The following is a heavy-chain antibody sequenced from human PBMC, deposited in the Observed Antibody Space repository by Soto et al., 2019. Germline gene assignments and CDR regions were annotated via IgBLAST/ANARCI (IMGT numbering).Heavy chain of an antibody. V-gene: IGHV4-4*02. CDR3: ASRFCISPSCYVGYYGMDV. D-gene: IGHD2-2*01. Sequence: SETLSLTCTVSGGSISSSNWWSWVRPPPGKGLEWIGEIYHSGSTNYNPSLKSRVTISVDKSKNQFSLKLSSVTAADTAVYYCASRFCISPSCYVGYYGMDVWGQGTTVTVSS. CDR2: IYHSGST. CDR1: GGSISSSNW. J-gene: IGHJ6*02.